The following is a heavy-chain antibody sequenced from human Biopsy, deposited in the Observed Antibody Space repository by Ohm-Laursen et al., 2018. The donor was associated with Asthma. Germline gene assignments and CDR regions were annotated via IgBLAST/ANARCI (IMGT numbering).Heavy chain of an antibody. CDR2: ISKDASTQ. J-gene: IGHJ3*02. D-gene: IGHD1-1*01. Sequence: SLRLSCAAPGFAVSRDHMFWVRQAPGKGLEWVGVISKDASTQDYADSVKGQFTMARDNSKNTLDLQMNSLREEDTAVYYCVRDGTDDAFDIWGQGTVVSVSS. V-gene: IGHV3-30*01. CDR3: VRDGTDDAFDI. CDR1: GFAVSRDH.